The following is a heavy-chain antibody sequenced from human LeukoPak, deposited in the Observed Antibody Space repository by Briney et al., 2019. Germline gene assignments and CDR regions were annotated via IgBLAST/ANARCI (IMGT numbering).Heavy chain of an antibody. D-gene: IGHD2-2*01. CDR2: IYHSGST. J-gene: IGHJ6*02. Sequence: SETLSLTCTVSGGSISSGDYYWSWIRQPPGKGLEWIGYIYHSGSTYYNPSLKSRVTISVDRSKNQFSLKLSSVTAADTAVYYCASERSIGYCSSTSCHHYYYYGVDVWGQGTTVTVSS. CDR3: ASERSIGYCSSTSCHHYYYYGVDV. CDR1: GGSISSGDYY. V-gene: IGHV4-30-2*01.